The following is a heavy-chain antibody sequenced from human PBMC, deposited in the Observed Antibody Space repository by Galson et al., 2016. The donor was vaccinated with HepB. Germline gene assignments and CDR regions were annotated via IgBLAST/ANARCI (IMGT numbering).Heavy chain of an antibody. D-gene: IGHD6-19*01. Sequence: SLRLSCAASGFTFTSHWMHWVRQAPGKGLEWVXSISSGSSYIYSADSVRGRFIISRDNAKNSLYLQMNSLRAGDTAVYYCAREDPNVAVAALDYWGQGTLVTVSS. CDR2: ISSGSSYI. CDR3: AREDPNVAVAALDY. J-gene: IGHJ4*02. CDR1: GFTFTSHW. V-gene: IGHV3-21*01.